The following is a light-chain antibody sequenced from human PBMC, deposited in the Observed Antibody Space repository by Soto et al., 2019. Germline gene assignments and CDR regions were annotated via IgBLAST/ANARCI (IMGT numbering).Light chain of an antibody. CDR2: AAS. J-gene: IGKJ4*01. V-gene: IGKV1-6*01. CDR3: LQDYNYPLR. Sequence: AIQMTQSPSSLSASVGDRVTITCRASQGIRNYLAWYPKKPGKAPMLLIYAASSLQSGVPSRFGCSGSGTDFTLTISSLQPEDLATYYCLQDYNYPLRFSGGTKVEIK. CDR1: QGIRNY.